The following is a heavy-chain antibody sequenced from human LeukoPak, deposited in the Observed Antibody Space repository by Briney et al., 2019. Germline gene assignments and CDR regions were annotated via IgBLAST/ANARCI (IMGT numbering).Heavy chain of an antibody. CDR2: IRNDGNKK. Sequence: GGSLRLSCVASGFTFSTSGIHWVRQSPGKGLDWVAFIRNDGNKKNYAESVKGRFTISRDNSKNTLYLQMDSLSAEDTAVYYCAKDHGDSSGWYRVTYYFDYWGQGTLVTVSS. J-gene: IGHJ4*02. CDR3: AKDHGDSSGWYRVTYYFDY. V-gene: IGHV3-30*02. CDR1: GFTFSTSG. D-gene: IGHD6-19*01.